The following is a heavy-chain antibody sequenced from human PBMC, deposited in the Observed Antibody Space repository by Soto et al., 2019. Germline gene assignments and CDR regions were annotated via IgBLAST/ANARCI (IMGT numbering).Heavy chain of an antibody. CDR3: ARGEHRWLTYYGMDV. CDR2: IIPIFGTA. CDR1: GGTFGSYA. J-gene: IGHJ6*02. V-gene: IGHV1-69*13. D-gene: IGHD5-12*01. Sequence: SVKVSCKASGGTFGSYAISWVRQAPGQGLEWMGGIIPIFGTANYAQKFQGRVTITADESTSTAYMELSSLRSGDTAVYYCARGEHRWLTYYGMDVWGQGTTVTVSS.